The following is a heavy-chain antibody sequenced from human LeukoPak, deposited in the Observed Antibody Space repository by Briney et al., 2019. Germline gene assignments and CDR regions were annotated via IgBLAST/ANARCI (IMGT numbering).Heavy chain of an antibody. Sequence: PSETLSLTCTVSGASIDSGGYYWSWIRQPPGRGLGWIGYIDQSGGTYYSPSLKSRVTISVDWSKNQFSLKLSSVTAADTAVYYCVGLIGSLMGGFDYWGQGTLVTVSS. J-gene: IGHJ4*02. D-gene: IGHD3-16*01. CDR2: IDQSGGT. CDR3: VGLIGSLMGGFDY. CDR1: GASIDSGGYY. V-gene: IGHV4-30-2*01.